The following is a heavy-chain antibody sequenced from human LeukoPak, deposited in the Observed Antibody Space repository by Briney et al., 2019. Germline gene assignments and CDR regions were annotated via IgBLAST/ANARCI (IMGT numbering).Heavy chain of an antibody. CDR1: GFTFSSYA. D-gene: IGHD3-22*01. J-gene: IGHJ4*02. Sequence: GGSPGLSCSASGFTFSSYAMHWVRQAPGKGLEYVSAISSNGGSIYYADSVKGRFTISRDNSKNTLYLQMSSLRAEDTAVYYCVKPYDSSGFVFDYWGQGTLVTVSS. CDR3: VKPYDSSGFVFDY. V-gene: IGHV3-64D*06. CDR2: ISSNGGSI.